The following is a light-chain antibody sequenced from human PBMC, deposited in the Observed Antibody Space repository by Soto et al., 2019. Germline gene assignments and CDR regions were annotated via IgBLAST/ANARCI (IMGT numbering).Light chain of an antibody. CDR1: SGHSSYA. CDR3: QTWGTGIRV. J-gene: IGLJ3*02. V-gene: IGLV4-69*01. Sequence: QLVLTQSPSASASLGASVKLTCTLSSGHSSYAIAWHQQQPEKGPRYLMKLNSDGSHSKGDGIPDRFSGSSSGAERYLTMSSLQSEDEADYYCQTWGTGIRVFGGGTKVTVL. CDR2: LNSDGSH.